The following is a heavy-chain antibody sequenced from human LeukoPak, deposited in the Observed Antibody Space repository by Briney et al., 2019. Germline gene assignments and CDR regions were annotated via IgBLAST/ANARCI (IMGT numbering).Heavy chain of an antibody. Sequence: GGSLRLSCTASGFTFGDYAMSWVREAPGKGLEWVGFIRSKAYGETADYAASVKGRFTISRDDSKAIAYLQMNSLKTEDTAVYHCTRDRGAYNLYDYWGQGTLVTVSS. CDR2: IRSKAYGETA. J-gene: IGHJ4*02. D-gene: IGHD1-1*01. V-gene: IGHV3-49*04. CDR3: TRDRGAYNLYDY. CDR1: GFTFGDYA.